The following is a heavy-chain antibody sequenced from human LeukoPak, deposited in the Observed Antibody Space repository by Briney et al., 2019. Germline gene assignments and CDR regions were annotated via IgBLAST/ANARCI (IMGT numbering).Heavy chain of an antibody. CDR3: ARDVNYYGSGSYDY. D-gene: IGHD3-10*01. CDR2: ISSSGSTI. J-gene: IGHJ4*02. V-gene: IGHV3-48*03. CDR1: GFTFSSYE. Sequence: GGSLRLSSAASGFTFSSYEMNSVRQAPGKGLEWVSYISSSGSTIYYADSVKGRFTISRDNAKNSLYLQMNSLRAEDTAVYYCARDVNYYGSGSYDYWGQGTLVTVSS.